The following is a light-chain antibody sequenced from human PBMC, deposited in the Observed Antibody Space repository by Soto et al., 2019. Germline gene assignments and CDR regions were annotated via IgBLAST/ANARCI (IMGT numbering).Light chain of an antibody. J-gene: IGKJ1*01. Sequence: DIQLTQSPSTLSASLGDRVTITCRASQSISYWLAWYQQKPGKAPKLLIYDASSLQSGVPSRFSGSRSGTQFTLTIISLQPEDFATYHCQQYGSYPWTFGQGTKVEV. CDR3: QQYGSYPWT. V-gene: IGKV1-5*01. CDR1: QSISYW. CDR2: DAS.